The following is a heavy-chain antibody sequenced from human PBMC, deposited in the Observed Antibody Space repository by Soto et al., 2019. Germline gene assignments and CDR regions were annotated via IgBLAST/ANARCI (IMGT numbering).Heavy chain of an antibody. J-gene: IGHJ4*02. V-gene: IGHV3-30-3*01. D-gene: IGHD6-19*01. CDR3: ASRGSGWYFDY. CDR2: ISYDGSNK. Sequence: GGSLRLSCAASGFTFSSYAMHWVRQAPGKGLEWVAVISYDGSNKYYADSVKGRFTISRDNSKNTLYLQMNSLRAEDTAVYYCASRGSGWYFDYWGQGTPVTVSS. CDR1: GFTFSSYA.